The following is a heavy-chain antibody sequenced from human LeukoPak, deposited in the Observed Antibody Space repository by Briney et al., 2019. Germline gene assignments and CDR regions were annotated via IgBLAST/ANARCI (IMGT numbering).Heavy chain of an antibody. Sequence: GGSLRLSCAASGFTFSSYWMHWVRQAPGKGLVWVSRINSDGSSTSYADSVKGRFTISRDNAKNTLYLQMNSLRAEDPAVYYCARDPRWPGYNYYFDYWGQGTLVTVSS. D-gene: IGHD5-24*01. CDR2: INSDGSST. V-gene: IGHV3-74*01. J-gene: IGHJ4*02. CDR1: GFTFSSYW. CDR3: ARDPRWPGYNYYFDY.